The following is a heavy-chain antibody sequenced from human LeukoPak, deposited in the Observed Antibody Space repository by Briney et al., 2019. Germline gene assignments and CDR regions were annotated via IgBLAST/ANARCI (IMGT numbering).Heavy chain of an antibody. Sequence: GGSLRLSCAASGFTFSSYAMSWVRQAPGKGREWVSAISGSGGSTYYADSVKGRFTISRDNSKNTLYLQMNSLRSEDTAVYYCAIHKPSYETPFDYWGQETLVTVSS. CDR2: ISGSGGST. CDR3: AIHKPSYETPFDY. D-gene: IGHD5-12*01. V-gene: IGHV3-23*01. J-gene: IGHJ4*02. CDR1: GFTFSSYA.